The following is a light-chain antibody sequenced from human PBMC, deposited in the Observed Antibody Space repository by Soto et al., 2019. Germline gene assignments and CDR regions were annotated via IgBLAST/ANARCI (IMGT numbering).Light chain of an antibody. CDR3: QQYDNRPPDT. Sequence: DIQMTQSPSSLSASVGDRVTITCQASRDISVYLNWYQHKPVKPPKLLVYDASNLQTGVPSRFSGSGSGTHFTFTISSLQPEDIATYYCQQYDNRPPDTFGQGTKREIK. CDR2: DAS. CDR1: RDISVY. V-gene: IGKV1-33*01. J-gene: IGKJ2*01.